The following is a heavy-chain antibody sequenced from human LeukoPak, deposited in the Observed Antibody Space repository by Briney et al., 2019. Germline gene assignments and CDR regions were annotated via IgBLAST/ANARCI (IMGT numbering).Heavy chain of an antibody. V-gene: IGHV3-30*18. D-gene: IGHD4/OR15-4a*01. CDR1: GFTFSSYG. CDR3: AKDRAAGHDYIFDY. J-gene: IGHJ4*02. CDR2: ISYDGNYK. Sequence: GRSLRLSCAASGFTFSSYGMHWVRPAPVKGLEWVAVISYDGNYKYYPDSVKGRFTISRDNSKNTLYLQMNSLRAEDTAVYYCAKDRAAGHDYIFDYWGQGTLVTVSS.